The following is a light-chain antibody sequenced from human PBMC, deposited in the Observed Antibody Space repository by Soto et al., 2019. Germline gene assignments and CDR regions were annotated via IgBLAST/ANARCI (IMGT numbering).Light chain of an antibody. CDR1: QSVSNY. Sequence: EIVLTQSPAALSLSPGDTATLSCRASQSVSNYLAWYQQKPGQAPRLLIYDASNRATGIPARFSGSGSGTDFPLTIGSLEPEDFAVYYCQQRSNWPRTFGQGTKVEIK. CDR2: DAS. J-gene: IGKJ2*01. V-gene: IGKV3-11*01. CDR3: QQRSNWPRT.